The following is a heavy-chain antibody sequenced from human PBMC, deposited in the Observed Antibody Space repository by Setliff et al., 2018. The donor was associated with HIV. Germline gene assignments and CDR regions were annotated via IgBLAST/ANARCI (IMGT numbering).Heavy chain of an antibody. CDR1: GGPFTSSS. V-gene: IGHV1-69*02. J-gene: IGHJ4*02. Sequence: SVKVSCKASGGPFTSSSIGWVRQAPGQGLEWMGRIIPILGVPRYAQKFQGRVTMTTDTSTSTAYMELRSLRSDDTAVYYCATSPYYYDSSGYYGDYWGQGTLVTVSS. D-gene: IGHD3-22*01. CDR3: ATSPYYYDSSGYYGDY. CDR2: IIPILGVP.